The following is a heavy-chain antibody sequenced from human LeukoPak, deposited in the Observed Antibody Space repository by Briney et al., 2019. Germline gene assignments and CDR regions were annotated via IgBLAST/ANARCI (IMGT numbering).Heavy chain of an antibody. Sequence: GGSLRLSCAASGFTFSNAWMSWVRQAPGKGLEWVGRIKSKTDGGTTDYAAPMKGRFTISRDDSKNPLYLQMNSLKTEDTAVYYCTTDGSPLLWFGELLYPSFDYWGQGTLVTVSS. J-gene: IGHJ4*02. CDR1: GFTFSNAW. CDR2: IKSKTDGGTT. V-gene: IGHV3-15*01. D-gene: IGHD3-10*01. CDR3: TTDGSPLLWFGELLYPSFDY.